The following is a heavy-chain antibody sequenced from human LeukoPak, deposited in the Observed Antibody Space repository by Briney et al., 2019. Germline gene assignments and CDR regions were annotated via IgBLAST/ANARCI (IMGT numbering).Heavy chain of an antibody. CDR2: ISSSGSTI. Sequence: GGSLRLSCAASGFTFSSFAMNWVRQAPGKGLEWVSYISSSGSTIYYADSVKGRFTISRDNAKNSLYLQMNSLRAEDTAVYYCARRSRENAFDIWGQGTMVTVSS. D-gene: IGHD2-15*01. CDR3: ARRSRENAFDI. CDR1: GFTFSSFA. V-gene: IGHV3-48*03. J-gene: IGHJ3*02.